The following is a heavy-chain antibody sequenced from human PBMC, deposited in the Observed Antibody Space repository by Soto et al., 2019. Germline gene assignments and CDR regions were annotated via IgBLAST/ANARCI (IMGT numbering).Heavy chain of an antibody. Sequence: GSVRLSCAASGFTFSSYEMNWVRQAPGKGLEWVSYISSSGSTIYYADSVKGRFTISRDNAKNSLYLQMNSLRAEDTAVYYCARVPEYSSSSGCLDPCGQGTLVTVSS. CDR1: GFTFSSYE. CDR3: ARVPEYSSSSGCLDP. V-gene: IGHV3-48*03. J-gene: IGHJ5*02. CDR2: ISSSGSTI. D-gene: IGHD6-6*01.